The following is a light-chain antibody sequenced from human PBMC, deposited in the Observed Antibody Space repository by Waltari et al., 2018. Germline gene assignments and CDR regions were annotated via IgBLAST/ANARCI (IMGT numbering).Light chain of an antibody. CDR1: QSFNNS. CDR2: DAS. CDR3: QERSDWRGLT. V-gene: IGKV3-11*01. Sequence: EIVLTQSPATLSLSPGERAVLSCRASQSFNNSLAWYQQKPGQAPRRLIYDASTRATGIPARFSGSGSGTDFTLTISSLEPEDSAVYYCQERSDWRGLTFGPGTKVDIK. J-gene: IGKJ3*01.